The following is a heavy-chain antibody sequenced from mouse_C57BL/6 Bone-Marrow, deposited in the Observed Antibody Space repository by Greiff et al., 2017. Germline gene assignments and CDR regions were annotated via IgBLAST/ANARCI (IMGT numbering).Heavy chain of an antibody. CDR1: GYSITSGYY. CDR3: AREGGRSDWYFDV. J-gene: IGHJ1*03. CDR2: ISYDGSN. D-gene: IGHD1-1*01. Sequence: EVKVEESGPGLVKPSQSLSLTCSVTGYSITSGYYWNWIRQFPGNKLEWMGYISYDGSNNYNPSLKNRISITRDTSKNQFFLKLNSVTTEDTATYYCAREGGRSDWYFDVWGTGTTVTVSS. V-gene: IGHV3-6*01.